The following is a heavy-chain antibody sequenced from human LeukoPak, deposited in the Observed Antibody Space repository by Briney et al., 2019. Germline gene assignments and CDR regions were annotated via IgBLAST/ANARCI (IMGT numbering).Heavy chain of an antibody. D-gene: IGHD3-3*01. J-gene: IGHJ4*02. CDR1: GYTFTGYY. V-gene: IGHV1-2*02. CDR2: INPNSGGT. CDR3: ARHNYYDFWSGYLGY. Sequence: GASVKVSCKASGYTFTGYYMHWVRQAPGQGLEWMGWINPNSGGTNYAQKFQGRVTMTRDTSISTAYMELSRLRSDDTAVYYCARHNYYDFWSGYLGYWGQGTLVTASS.